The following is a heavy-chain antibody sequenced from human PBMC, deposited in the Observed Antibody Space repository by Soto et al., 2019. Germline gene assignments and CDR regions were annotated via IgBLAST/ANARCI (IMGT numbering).Heavy chain of an antibody. Sequence: PGGSLRLSCAAFGFTFSTRAMTWVRQAPGKGLEWVSVISGSGGSTYYADSVKGRFTISRDNSKNTLYLQMNSLRAEDTAVYYCASRSSGWYFDYWGQGTLVTVSS. CDR2: ISGSGGST. J-gene: IGHJ4*02. D-gene: IGHD6-19*01. V-gene: IGHV3-23*01. CDR1: GFTFSTRA. CDR3: ASRSSGWYFDY.